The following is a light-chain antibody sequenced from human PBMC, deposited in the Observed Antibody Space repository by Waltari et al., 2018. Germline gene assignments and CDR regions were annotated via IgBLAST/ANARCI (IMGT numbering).Light chain of an antibody. CDR1: SSDVGGYNH. CDR3: SSFTTIGTLVV. V-gene: IGLV2-14*01. J-gene: IGLJ2*01. Sequence: QSALTQPASVSGSPGQSITISCTGTSSDVGGYNHVSWYQKQPGKAPKLLILEVTNRPSGISNRFSGSKSGNTASLTISGLQAEDEGEYYCSSFTTIGTLVVFGGGTKVTVL. CDR2: EVT.